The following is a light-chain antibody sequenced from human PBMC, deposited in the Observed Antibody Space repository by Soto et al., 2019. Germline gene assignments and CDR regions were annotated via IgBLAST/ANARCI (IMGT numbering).Light chain of an antibody. CDR1: SSDVGGYNY. V-gene: IGLV2-14*01. CDR3: SSYTRSSLYV. CDR2: DVS. J-gene: IGLJ1*01. Sequence: QSVLTQPASVSGSPGQSITIACTGTSSDVGGYNYVSWYQQLPGKAPKLMIYDVSDRPSGVSNRFSGSKSGNTASLTISGLQAEDEADYYCSSYTRSSLYVFGTGTKVTV.